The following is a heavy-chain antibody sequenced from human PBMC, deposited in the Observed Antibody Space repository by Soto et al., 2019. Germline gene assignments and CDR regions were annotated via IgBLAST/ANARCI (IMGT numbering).Heavy chain of an antibody. D-gene: IGHD2-2*01. CDR2: IYPGDSDT. Sequence: GESLKISCKGSGYSFTSYWIGWVRQMSGKGLEWMGIIYPGDSDTRYSPSFQGQVTISADKSISTAYLQWSSLKASDTAMYYCASLWAYCSSTSCVGDYWGQGTLVTV. CDR3: ASLWAYCSSTSCVGDY. CDR1: GYSFTSYW. J-gene: IGHJ4*02. V-gene: IGHV5-51*01.